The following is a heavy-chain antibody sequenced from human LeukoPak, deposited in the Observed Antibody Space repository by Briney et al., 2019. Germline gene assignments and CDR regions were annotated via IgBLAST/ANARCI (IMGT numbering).Heavy chain of an antibody. D-gene: IGHD1-26*01. V-gene: IGHV3-73*01. CDR2: IRSKANSYST. CDR1: GFTISGSA. CDR3: TSSRVGAINFDF. J-gene: IGHJ4*02. Sequence: WESLRLSCAASGFTISGSAMRWVRQPSGKGLEWVGRIRSKANSYSTAYAASVKGRFTISRDDSKNTAYLQMNSLKTEDTAGYYCTSSRVGAINFDFWGQGTLVTVSS.